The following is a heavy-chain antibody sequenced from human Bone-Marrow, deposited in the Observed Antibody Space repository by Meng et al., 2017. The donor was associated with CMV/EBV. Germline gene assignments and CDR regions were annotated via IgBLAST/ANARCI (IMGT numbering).Heavy chain of an antibody. D-gene: IGHD2-2*01. CDR3: ARDRDIVVVPAAMEPYYYYYGMDV. Sequence: GSLRLSCTVSGGSVSSGSYYWSWIRQPPGKGLEWIGYIYYSGSTNYNPSLKSRVTISVDTSKNQFSLKLSSVTAADTAVYYCARDRDIVVVPAAMEPYYYYYGMDVWGQGPTVTVAS. V-gene: IGHV4-61*01. CDR1: GGSVSSGSYY. CDR2: IYYSGST. J-gene: IGHJ6*02.